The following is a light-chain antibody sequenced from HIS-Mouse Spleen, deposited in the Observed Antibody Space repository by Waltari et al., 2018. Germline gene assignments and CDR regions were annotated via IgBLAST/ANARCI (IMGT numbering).Light chain of an antibody. CDR2: RNN. Sequence: QSVLTQPPSASGTPGQRVTISCSGSSSNIGRNYVYWYQQLPGTDPRLLIYRNNQGPSGFPHRFSGYKSHTSASLAISGLRSEDEADYYCAAWDDSLSGWVFGGGTKLTVL. J-gene: IGLJ3*02. V-gene: IGLV1-47*01. CDR3: AAWDDSLSGWV. CDR1: SSNIGRNY.